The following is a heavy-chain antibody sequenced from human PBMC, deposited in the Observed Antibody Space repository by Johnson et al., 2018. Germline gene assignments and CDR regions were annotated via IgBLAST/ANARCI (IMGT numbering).Heavy chain of an antibody. J-gene: IGHJ1*01. D-gene: IGHD6-19*01. Sequence: QVQLVQSGAEVKKPGASVKVSCKASGYTFTSYYMHWVRQAPGQGLEWMGIINPSGGSTSYAQKFQGRVTKTRDTSTSTVYRELSSLRSEDTAVYYCERGDSSGWYDGYFQHWGQGTLVTVSS. CDR2: INPSGGST. CDR1: GYTFTSYY. V-gene: IGHV1-46*01. CDR3: ERGDSSGWYDGYFQH.